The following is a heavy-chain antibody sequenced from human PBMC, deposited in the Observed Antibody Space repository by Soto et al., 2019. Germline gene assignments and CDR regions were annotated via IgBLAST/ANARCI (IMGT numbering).Heavy chain of an antibody. J-gene: IGHJ4*02. CDR2: ISGSGGST. Sequence: EVQLLESGGGLVQPGGSLRLSCAASGFTFSSYAMTWVRQAPGKGLEWVSVISGSGGSTHYADSVKGRSTIARDNSKNTRSLQVISLRAEDTAVYYCAKEADISGYNSDYWGEGTQVTVSS. CDR3: AKEADISGYNSDY. V-gene: IGHV3-23*01. D-gene: IGHD3-22*01. CDR1: GFTFSSYA.